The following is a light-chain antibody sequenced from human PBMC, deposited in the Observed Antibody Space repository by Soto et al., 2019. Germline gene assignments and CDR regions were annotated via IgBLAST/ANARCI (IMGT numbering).Light chain of an antibody. Sequence: EIFMTHSPDTLSVSPWDRATLSWGASQSVSSNLAWYQQKPGQAPRLLIYGASTRATGFPARFSGSGSGTEFTLTISSLQSEDFAVYYCHHYNSWPYTFGQGTKVDIK. J-gene: IGKJ2*01. CDR2: GAS. CDR1: QSVSSN. CDR3: HHYNSWPYT. V-gene: IGKV3-15*01.